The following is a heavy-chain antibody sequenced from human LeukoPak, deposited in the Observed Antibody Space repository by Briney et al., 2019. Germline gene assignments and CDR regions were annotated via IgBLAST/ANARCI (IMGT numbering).Heavy chain of an antibody. Sequence: PSQTLSLTCTVSGGSISSGSYYWSWIRQPAGKGLEWIGRIYTSGSTNYNPSLKSRVTISVDTSKNQFSLKLSSVTAADTAVYYCARAGWDSPGSFDPWGQGTLVTVSS. V-gene: IGHV4-61*02. D-gene: IGHD1-26*01. J-gene: IGHJ5*02. CDR1: GGSISSGSYY. CDR3: ARAGWDSPGSFDP. CDR2: IYTSGST.